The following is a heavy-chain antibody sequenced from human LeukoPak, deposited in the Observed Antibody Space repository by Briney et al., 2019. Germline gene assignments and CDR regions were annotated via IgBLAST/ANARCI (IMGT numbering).Heavy chain of an antibody. CDR3: ARLSIAARPDY. J-gene: IGHJ4*02. D-gene: IGHD6-6*01. CDR2: IYHSGST. Sequence: TLSLTCTVSGGSISSGGYYWSWIRQPPGKGLEWIGYIYHSGSTYYNPSLKSRVTISVDRSKNQFSLKLSSVTAADTAVYYCARLSIAARPDYWGQGTLVTVSS. V-gene: IGHV4-30-2*01. CDR1: GGSISSGGYY.